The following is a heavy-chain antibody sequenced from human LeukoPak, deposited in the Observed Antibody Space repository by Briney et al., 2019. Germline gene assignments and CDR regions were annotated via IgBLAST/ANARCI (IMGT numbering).Heavy chain of an antibody. Sequence: SETLSLTCAVYGGSFSGYYWSWIRQPPGKGLEWIGEINHSGSTNYNPSLKSRVTISVDTSKNQFSLKLSSVTAADTAVYYCARGLSSGHFDYWGQGTLVTVSS. CDR3: ARGLSSGHFDY. CDR1: GGSFSGYY. D-gene: IGHD2-8*02. J-gene: IGHJ4*02. V-gene: IGHV4-34*01. CDR2: INHSGST.